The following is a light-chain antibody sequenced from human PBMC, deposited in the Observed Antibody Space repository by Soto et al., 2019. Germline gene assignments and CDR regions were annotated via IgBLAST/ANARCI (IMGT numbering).Light chain of an antibody. Sequence: DIQMTQSPSSLSASVGDRVTITCRASQGISNYLAWYQQKPGKVPKLLIYTSSTLQSGVPSRFGGSGSGTDFTLTISSLQPEDVATYYCQKHDNAPLTFGGGTKVDIK. CDR1: QGISNY. CDR3: QKHDNAPLT. J-gene: IGKJ4*01. CDR2: TSS. V-gene: IGKV1-27*01.